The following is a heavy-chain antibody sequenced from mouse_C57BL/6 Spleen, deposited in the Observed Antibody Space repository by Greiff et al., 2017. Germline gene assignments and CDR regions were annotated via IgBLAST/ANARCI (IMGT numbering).Heavy chain of an antibody. D-gene: IGHD3-2*02. J-gene: IGHJ2*01. Sequence: QVQLQQPGAELVKPGASVKLSCKASGYTFTSYWMQWVKQRPGQGLEWIGEIDPSDSYTNYNQKFKGKATLTVDTSSSTAYMQLSSLTSEDSAVYYWARSGGSNYFDYWGQGTTLTVSS. CDR1: GYTFTSYW. V-gene: IGHV1-50*01. CDR2: IDPSDSYT. CDR3: ARSGGSNYFDY.